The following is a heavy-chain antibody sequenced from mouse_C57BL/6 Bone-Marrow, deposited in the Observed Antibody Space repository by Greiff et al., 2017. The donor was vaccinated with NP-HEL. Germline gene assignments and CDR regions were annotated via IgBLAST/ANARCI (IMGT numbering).Heavy chain of an antibody. D-gene: IGHD4-1*02. J-gene: IGHJ2*01. CDR2: ISDGGSYT. Sequence: EVMLVESGGGLVKPGGSLKLSCAASGFTFSSYAMSWVRQTPEKRLEWVATISDGGSYTYYPDNVKGRFTISRDNAKNNLYLQMSHLKSEDTAMYYCARAPSTLYYFDYWGQGTTLTVSS. CDR1: GFTFSSYA. V-gene: IGHV5-4*03. CDR3: ARAPSTLYYFDY.